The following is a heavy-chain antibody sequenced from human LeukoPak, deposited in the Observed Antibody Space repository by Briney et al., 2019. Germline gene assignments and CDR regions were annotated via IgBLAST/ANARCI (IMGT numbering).Heavy chain of an antibody. CDR3: ATDTIYSGSSDFDY. J-gene: IGHJ4*02. CDR1: GYTFTSYG. V-gene: IGHV1-18*01. D-gene: IGHD1-26*01. Sequence: ASVKVSCKASGYTFTSYGISWVRQAPGQGLEWVGWISAYNGNTNYAQKLQGRVTMTTDTSTSTAYMELRSLRSEDTAVYYCATDTIYSGSSDFDYWGQGTLVTVSS. CDR2: ISAYNGNT.